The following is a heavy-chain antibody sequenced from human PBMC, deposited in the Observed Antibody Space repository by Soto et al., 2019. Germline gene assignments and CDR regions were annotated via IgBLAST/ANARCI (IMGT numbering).Heavy chain of an antibody. D-gene: IGHD3-22*01. CDR1: GGSISSYY. V-gene: IGHV4-59*01. CDR3: ARDRGGTYYDSSGYFSP. CDR2: IYYSGST. Sequence: PSETLSLTCTVSGGSISSYYWSWIRQPPGKGLEWIGYIYYSGSTNYNPSLKSRVTISVDTSKNQFSLKLSSVTAADTAVYYCARDRGGTYYDSSGYFSPWGQGTLVTVSS. J-gene: IGHJ5*02.